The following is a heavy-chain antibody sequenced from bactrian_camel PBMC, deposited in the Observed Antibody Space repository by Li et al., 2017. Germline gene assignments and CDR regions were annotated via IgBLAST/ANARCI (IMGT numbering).Heavy chain of an antibody. J-gene: IGHJ7*01. CDR1: GFAFSSYD. D-gene: IGHD6*01. Sequence: VQLVESGGGLVQPGGSLRLSCAASGFAFSSYDMSWVRQAPGKGLEWVSSVFSTGGTTYYADSVKGRYTTSKDNARNTMYLQLNSLKTEDTAVYYCTTRSAGYGGTWSVFYGMAYWGKGTQVTVS. V-gene: IGHV3S40*01. CDR2: VFSTGGTT.